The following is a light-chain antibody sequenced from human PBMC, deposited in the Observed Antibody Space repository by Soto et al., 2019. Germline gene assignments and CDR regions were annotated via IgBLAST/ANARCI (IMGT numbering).Light chain of an antibody. J-gene: IGKJ1*01. V-gene: IGKV3-15*01. Sequence: EIVMTQSPATLSVYPGERATLSCRASQSVNSNLAWYQQKPGQAPRLLIYGASTRATGIPARFSGSGSGTKFPLTIFCLHSEDFAFYYCQQYNNCPRTFGQGPRVDIK. CDR2: GAS. CDR1: QSVNSN. CDR3: QQYNNCPRT.